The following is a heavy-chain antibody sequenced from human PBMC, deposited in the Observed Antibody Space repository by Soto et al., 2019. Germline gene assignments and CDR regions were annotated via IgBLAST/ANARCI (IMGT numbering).Heavy chain of an antibody. D-gene: IGHD6-19*01. J-gene: IGHJ4*02. Sequence: QVQLVESGGGVVQPGRSLRLSCAASGFTFSSYGMHWVRQAPGKGLAWVAVIWYDGSNKYYADSVKGRLTISRDNSKNTLYLQMNSLRAEDTAVYYCARDSLSGSYSSGWGLIDYWGQGTLVTVSS. CDR3: ARDSLSGSYSSGWGLIDY. CDR1: GFTFSSYG. V-gene: IGHV3-33*01. CDR2: IWYDGSNK.